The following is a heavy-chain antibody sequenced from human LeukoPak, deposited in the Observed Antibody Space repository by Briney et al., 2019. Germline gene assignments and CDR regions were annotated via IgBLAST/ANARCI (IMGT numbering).Heavy chain of an antibody. V-gene: IGHV4-34*01. Sequence: SETLSLTCAVYGGSFSGYYWSWIRQPPGKGLEWIGEINHSGSTNYNPSLKSRVTISVDTSKNQFSLKLSSVTAADTAVYYCARGRRWGTAFDIWGQGTMVTVSS. CDR3: ARGRRWGTAFDI. CDR2: INHSGST. CDR1: GGSFSGYY. D-gene: IGHD3-16*01. J-gene: IGHJ3*02.